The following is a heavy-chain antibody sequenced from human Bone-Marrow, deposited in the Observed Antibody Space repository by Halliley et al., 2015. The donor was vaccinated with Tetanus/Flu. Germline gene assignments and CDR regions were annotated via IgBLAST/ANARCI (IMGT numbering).Heavy chain of an antibody. CDR3: AKGLNDWSSTNLDY. V-gene: IGHV3-23*01. D-gene: IGHD2-21*01. J-gene: IGHJ4*02. Sequence: WVSGISGSGDSTYADSVKGRFTISRDNSKNTVYLQMNSLRAEDTAVYYCAKGLNDWSSTNLDYWGQGTLVTVSS. CDR2: ISGSGDST.